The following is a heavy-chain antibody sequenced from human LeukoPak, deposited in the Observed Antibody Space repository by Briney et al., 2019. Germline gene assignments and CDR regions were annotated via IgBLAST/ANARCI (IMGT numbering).Heavy chain of an antibody. V-gene: IGHV1-46*01. Sequence: ASVKVSCTASGYTFTSYYMHWVRQAPGQGLEWMGIINPSGGSTSYAQKFQGRVTMTRDTSTSTVYMGLSSLRSEDTAVYYCARDFPIFGVVMNYYGMDVWGQGTTVTVSS. CDR3: ARDFPIFGVVMNYYGMDV. CDR1: GYTFTSYY. CDR2: INPSGGST. D-gene: IGHD3-3*01. J-gene: IGHJ6*02.